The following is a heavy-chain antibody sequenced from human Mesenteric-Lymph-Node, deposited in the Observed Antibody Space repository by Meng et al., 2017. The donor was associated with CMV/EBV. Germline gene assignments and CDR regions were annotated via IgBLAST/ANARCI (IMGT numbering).Heavy chain of an antibody. V-gene: IGHV4-59*01. D-gene: IGHD3-9*01. Sequence: SETLSLTCSVSGGSMSPYCWTWFRQSPGKGLEWIGNTYYNGAAYYNPSLQSRVSILVDTSKNSFSLRLTSVTAADTALYYCARDGLHDIMTGTNGFDIWGQGTLVTVSS. CDR2: TYYNGAA. CDR3: ARDGLHDIMTGTNGFDI. J-gene: IGHJ3*02. CDR1: GGSMSPYC.